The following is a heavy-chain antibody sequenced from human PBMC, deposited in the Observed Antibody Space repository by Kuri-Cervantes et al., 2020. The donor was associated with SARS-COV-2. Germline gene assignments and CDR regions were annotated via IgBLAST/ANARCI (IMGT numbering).Heavy chain of an antibody. CDR1: GYSFTSYG. J-gene: IGHJ4*02. Sequence: ASVKVSCKGSGYSFTSYGISWVRQAPGQGLEWMGWISAYNGNTNYAQKLQGRVTMTTDTSTSTAYMELRSLRSDDTAVYYCARGAYNWNDEGEAPGYWGQGTLVTVSS. V-gene: IGHV1-18*01. CDR3: ARGAYNWNDEGEAPGY. D-gene: IGHD1-1*01. CDR2: ISAYNGNT.